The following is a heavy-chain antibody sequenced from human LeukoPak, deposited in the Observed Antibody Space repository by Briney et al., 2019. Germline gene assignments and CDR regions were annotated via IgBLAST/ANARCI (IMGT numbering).Heavy chain of an antibody. J-gene: IGHJ4*02. D-gene: IGHD6-13*01. V-gene: IGHV4-59*01. CDR1: GGSISSYY. Sequence: SETLSLTCTVSGGSISSYYWSWIRQPPGKGLEWIGYIYYSGSTNYNPSLKSRVTISVDTSKNQFSLKLSSVTAADTAVYYCARASSWHNFDYWGQGTLVTVSS. CDR3: ARASSWHNFDY. CDR2: IYYSGST.